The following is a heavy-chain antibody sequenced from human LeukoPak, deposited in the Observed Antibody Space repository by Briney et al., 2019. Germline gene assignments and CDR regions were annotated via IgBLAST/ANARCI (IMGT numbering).Heavy chain of an antibody. CDR1: GFTVSSNY. Sequence: GGSLRLSCAASGFTVSSNYMSWVRQAPGKGLEWVSVIYSGGSTYYADSVKGRFTISRDNTKNTLYLQKNSLRVEDTAGYYCASWLIYCGQGTLVTVSA. CDR2: IYSGGST. CDR3: ASWLIY. D-gene: IGHD5-12*01. J-gene: IGHJ1*01. V-gene: IGHV3-66*01.